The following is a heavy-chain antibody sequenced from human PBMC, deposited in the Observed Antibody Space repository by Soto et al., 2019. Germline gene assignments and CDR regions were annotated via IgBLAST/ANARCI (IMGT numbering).Heavy chain of an antibody. CDR1: GFTFDDYA. CDR3: AKLGCSRPTGDLYAYMDV. Sequence: EVQLEESGGGLVQPGRSLRLSCAASGFTFDDYAMHWVRQAPVKGLEWVSGIGWNSGSIGYADSVKGRFAISRDNAKNSLYLQQNSLRGEDTALYYCAKLGCSRPTGDLYAYMDVWGKGTTVTVSS. CDR2: IGWNSGSI. V-gene: IGHV3-9*01. J-gene: IGHJ6*03. D-gene: IGHD2-2*01.